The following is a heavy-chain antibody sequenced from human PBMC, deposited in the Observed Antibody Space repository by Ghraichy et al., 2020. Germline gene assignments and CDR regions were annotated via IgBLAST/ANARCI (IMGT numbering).Heavy chain of an antibody. J-gene: IGHJ4*02. CDR2: IYWNDEK. CDR3: ARRNGYNQMGDLDF. D-gene: IGHD5-24*01. V-gene: IGHV2-5*01. Sequence: SGPTLVKPTQTLTLTCTLSGFSISTRGVGVGWIRQPPGKALEWLALIYWNDEKHYSPSLQRGQSRLTITKDTSRKQVFLTMTTMDPGDTATYFCARRNGYNQMGDLDFWGQGTPVTVSS. CDR1: GFSISTRGVG.